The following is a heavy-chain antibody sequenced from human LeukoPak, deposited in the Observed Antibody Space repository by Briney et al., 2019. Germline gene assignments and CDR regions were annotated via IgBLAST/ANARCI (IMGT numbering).Heavy chain of an antibody. CDR1: GVTFSNYW. CDR2: INSDGRTT. CDR3: ATKQWLAPPPDS. Sequence: GGSLRLSCTASGVTFSNYWMHWVRQSPGKGLVWVSRINSDGRTTNYADSVKGRFTVSRDNADNTMFLQMNSVRDEDTAVYYCATKQWLAPPPDSWGQGTPVTVSS. V-gene: IGHV3-74*01. D-gene: IGHD6-19*01. J-gene: IGHJ4*02.